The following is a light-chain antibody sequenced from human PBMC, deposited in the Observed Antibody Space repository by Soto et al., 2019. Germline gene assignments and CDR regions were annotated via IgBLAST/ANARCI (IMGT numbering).Light chain of an antibody. CDR1: QSISSW. CDR3: QQYNSYPYT. J-gene: IGKJ2*01. CDR2: KAS. V-gene: IGKV1-5*03. Sequence: DIQMTQSPSTLSASVGDIVTITCRASQSISSWLAWYQQKPGKAPKLLIYKASSLESGVPSRFSGSGSGKEFTLTISSLQPDDFATYYCQQYNSYPYTFGQGTKLEIK.